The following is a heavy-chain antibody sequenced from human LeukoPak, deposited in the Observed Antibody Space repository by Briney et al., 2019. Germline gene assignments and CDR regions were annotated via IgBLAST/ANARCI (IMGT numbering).Heavy chain of an antibody. V-gene: IGHV4-59*08. J-gene: IGHJ4*02. Sequence: PSETLSLTCTVSCGSISSYYWSWIGQPPGRGLEGRGYIYYSGSTNYNPSLKSRATISVDTSKNHFSLKLSSVTPADTAVSYCGGHVHGRCMLFFDYWGQGTLVTVSS. CDR1: CGSISSYY. CDR3: GGHVHGRCMLFFDY. D-gene: IGHD2-8*01. CDR2: IYYSGST.